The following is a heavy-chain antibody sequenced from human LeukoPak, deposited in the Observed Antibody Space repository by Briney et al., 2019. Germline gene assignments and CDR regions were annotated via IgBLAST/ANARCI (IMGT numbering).Heavy chain of an antibody. V-gene: IGHV3-53*01. CDR1: GFTIGDYA. Sequence: GGSLRLSCAASGFTIGDYAMSWFRQAPGKGLEWVSVIYSGGSTYYADSVKGRFTISRDNSKNTLYLQMNSLRAEDTAVYYCARGGSGSYYSFDYWGQGTLVTVSS. J-gene: IGHJ4*02. D-gene: IGHD3-10*01. CDR3: ARGGSGSYYSFDY. CDR2: IYSGGST.